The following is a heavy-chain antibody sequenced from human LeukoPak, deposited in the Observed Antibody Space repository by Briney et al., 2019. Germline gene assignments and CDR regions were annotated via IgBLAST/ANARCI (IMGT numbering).Heavy chain of an antibody. CDR3: SGDPNGDFVGAFDFQR. V-gene: IGHV3-23*01. J-gene: IGHJ1*01. D-gene: IGHD4-17*01. Sequence: GGSLRLSCVVSGFTFSSFAMTWVRQAPGRGLEWVSSIRGSGGGTDYADSVRGRFTISRDNSKNTLYLQMNSLRAEDTAIYYFSGDPNGDFVGAFDFQRWGQGTLVTVSS. CDR2: IRGSGGGT. CDR1: GFTFSSFA.